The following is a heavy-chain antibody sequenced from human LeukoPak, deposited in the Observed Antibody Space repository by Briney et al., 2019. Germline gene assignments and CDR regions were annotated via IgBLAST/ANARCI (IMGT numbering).Heavy chain of an antibody. CDR1: GYTFGTHW. J-gene: IGHJ5*02. CDR2: MNPNSGNT. D-gene: IGHD3-22*01. V-gene: IGHV1-8*02. CDR3: ARMYYYDTSDPNWFDP. Sequence: ASVKVSCKASGYTFGTHWMHWVRQATGQGLEWMGWMNPNSGNTGYAQKFQDRVTMTRSTSISTAYMEVSSLRSEDTAVYYCARMYYYDTSDPNWFDPWGQGTLVTVSS.